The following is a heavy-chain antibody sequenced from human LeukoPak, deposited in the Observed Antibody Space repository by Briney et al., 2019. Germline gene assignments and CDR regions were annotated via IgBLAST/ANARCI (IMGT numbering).Heavy chain of an antibody. V-gene: IGHV3-21*01. CDR2: ISSSGTSI. D-gene: IGHD3-10*01. Sequence: PGGSLRLSCAASGFTFSDYNMNWVRQAPGKGLEWVSSISSSGTSIYYAESSKGRFTISRDNAKNSLYLQMNSLRAEDTAVYYCARHTGPYYSSGSYGLDVWGQGTTVIVSS. J-gene: IGHJ6*02. CDR1: GFTFSDYN. CDR3: ARHTGPYYSSGSYGLDV.